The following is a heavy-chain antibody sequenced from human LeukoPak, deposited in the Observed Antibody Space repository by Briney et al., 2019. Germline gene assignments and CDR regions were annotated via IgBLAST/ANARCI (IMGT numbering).Heavy chain of an antibody. CDR1: GDSVTSYY. D-gene: IGHD2-21*01. CDR3: ARLDCVGDCCYNH. CDR2: VSSDGTT. V-gene: IGHV4-59*08. J-gene: IGHJ4*02. Sequence: PSDTLSLTCSVSGDSVTSYYWSWIRQPAGKGLEWIGYVSSDGTTNYTPSLRSRVVMSVDTAKNHISLNLTSLTAADTAVYYCARLDCVGDCCYNHWGWGTGVTVS.